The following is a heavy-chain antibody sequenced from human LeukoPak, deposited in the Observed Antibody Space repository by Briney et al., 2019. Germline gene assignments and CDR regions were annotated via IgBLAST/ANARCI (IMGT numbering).Heavy chain of an antibody. D-gene: IGHD5-12*01. Sequence: PGGSLRLSCAASGFTFSNYAMHWVRQAPGKGLEGVAVISYEGSNQFYADSVKGRFTISRDNSKNTLHLQMNSLRAEDTAVYYCARSLATSYYYMDVWGRGTTVTVSS. CDR2: ISYEGSNQ. CDR3: ARSLATSYYYMDV. J-gene: IGHJ6*03. CDR1: GFTFSNYA. V-gene: IGHV3-30*04.